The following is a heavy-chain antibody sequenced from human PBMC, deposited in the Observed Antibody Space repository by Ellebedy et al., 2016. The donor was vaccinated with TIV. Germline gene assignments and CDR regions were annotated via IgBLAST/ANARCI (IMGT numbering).Heavy chain of an antibody. CDR2: INSDGSST. V-gene: IGHV3-74*01. CDR1: GFTFSSYW. J-gene: IGHJ4*02. Sequence: GESLKISCAASGFTFSSYWMHWVRQAPGKGLVWVSRINSDGSSTSYADSVNGRFTLSRDNAKNTLYLQMNSLRAEDTAVYYCAKGRGGGSDSSAPRYYFDYWGLGTLVTVSS. D-gene: IGHD3-22*01. CDR3: AKGRGGGSDSSAPRYYFDY.